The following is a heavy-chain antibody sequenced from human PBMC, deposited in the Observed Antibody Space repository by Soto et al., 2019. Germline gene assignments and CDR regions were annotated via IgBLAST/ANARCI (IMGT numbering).Heavy chain of an antibody. D-gene: IGHD3-3*01. Sequence: EVQLVESGGGLVQPGGSLRLSCAASGFTFSSYSMNWVRQAPGKGLEWVSYISRSSSTIYYADSVKGRFTISRDNAKNSLYLQMNSRRAEDTAVYYCARVPVLRFLEWSANPYYYYMDVWGKGTTVTVSS. CDR2: ISRSSSTI. J-gene: IGHJ6*03. V-gene: IGHV3-48*01. CDR3: ARVPVLRFLEWSANPYYYYMDV. CDR1: GFTFSSYS.